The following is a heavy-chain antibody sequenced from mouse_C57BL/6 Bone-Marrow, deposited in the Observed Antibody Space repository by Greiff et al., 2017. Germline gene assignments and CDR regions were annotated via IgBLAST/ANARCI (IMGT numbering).Heavy chain of an antibody. CDR3: AREGNYYGSSHFDY. CDR1: GYTFTSYW. Sequence: QVQLQQPGAELVMPGASVKLSCKASGYTFTSYWMHWVKQRPGQGLEWIGEIDPSDSYTNYNQKFKGKSTLTVDKSSSTAYMQLSSLTSEDSAVYYCAREGNYYGSSHFDYWGQGTTRTVSS. CDR2: IDPSDSYT. D-gene: IGHD1-1*01. V-gene: IGHV1-69*01. J-gene: IGHJ2*01.